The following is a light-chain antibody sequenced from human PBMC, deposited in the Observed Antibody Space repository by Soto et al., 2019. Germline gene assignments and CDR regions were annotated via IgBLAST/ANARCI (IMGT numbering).Light chain of an antibody. V-gene: IGKV3-11*01. CDR2: DIS. CDR1: QIVTNY. CDR3: QQRNS. J-gene: IGKJ5*01. Sequence: IALTQSPATLSLSPGDTATLSCRASQIVTNYLGWYQQRPGQPPRLLIYDISNRAPGIPARFSGGGSGTDFTLTISSLESEDFAVYFCQQRNSVGQGTRLEIK.